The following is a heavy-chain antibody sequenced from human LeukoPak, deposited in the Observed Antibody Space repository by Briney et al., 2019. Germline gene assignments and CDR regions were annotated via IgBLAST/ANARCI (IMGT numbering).Heavy chain of an antibody. CDR3: VKRTGYQNGYFQH. J-gene: IGHJ1*01. Sequence: GGSLRLSCSASGFTFSSYAMHWVRQAPGKGLEYVSAISSNGGSTYYADSVKGRFTISRDNSKNTLYLQMSSLRAEDTAVYYCVKRTGYQNGYFQHWARAPWSPSPQ. CDR2: ISSNGGST. D-gene: IGHD3/OR15-3a*01. CDR1: GFTFSSYA. V-gene: IGHV3-64D*06.